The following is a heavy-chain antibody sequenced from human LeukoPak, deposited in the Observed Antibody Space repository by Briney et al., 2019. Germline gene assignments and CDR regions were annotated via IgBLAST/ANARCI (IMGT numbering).Heavy chain of an antibody. CDR2: LNAGNGNT. J-gene: IGHJ4*02. CDR3: ARDANHCTNGVCHYYFDY. CDR1: GYTFTSYG. D-gene: IGHD2-8*01. Sequence: ASVKVSCKASGYTFTSYGMHWVRQAPGQRLEWMGWLNAGNGNTRYSQKFRGRVTFSRDTSASTAYMELSSLSSEDTAVYYCARDANHCTNGVCHYYFDYWGQGTLVTVSS. V-gene: IGHV1-3*01.